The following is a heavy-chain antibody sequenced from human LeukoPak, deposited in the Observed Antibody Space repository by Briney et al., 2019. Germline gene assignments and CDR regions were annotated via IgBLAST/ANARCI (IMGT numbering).Heavy chain of an antibody. V-gene: IGHV3-21*01. Sequence: PGGSLRLSCAASGFIFKTYTMTWVRQAPGKGLEWVSSITGDCKYITYADSVKGRFTISRDNAKNSLYLQMNSLRVEDTAVYYCARDVAWGQGTLVTVSS. CDR3: ARDVA. CDR2: ITGDCKYI. CDR1: GFIFKTYT. J-gene: IGHJ5*02.